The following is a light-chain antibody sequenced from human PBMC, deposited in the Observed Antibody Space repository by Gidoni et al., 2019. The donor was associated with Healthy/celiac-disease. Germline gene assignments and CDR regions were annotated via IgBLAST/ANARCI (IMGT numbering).Light chain of an antibody. V-gene: IGKV1-39*01. J-gene: IGKJ4*01. Sequence: DIKMTKSPSSLSASVGDRVTITCRASQSISSYLNWYQQKPGKAPKLLIYAASSLQSGVPSRFSGSGSGTDFTLTISRLQPEDFATYYCQQSYSTPLTFGGGTKVEIK. CDR3: QQSYSTPLT. CDR1: QSISSY. CDR2: AAS.